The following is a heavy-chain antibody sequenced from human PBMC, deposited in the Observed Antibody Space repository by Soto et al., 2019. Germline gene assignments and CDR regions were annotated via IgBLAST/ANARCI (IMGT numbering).Heavy chain of an antibody. CDR3: AKSCSSGWYGWFDP. CDR1: GFSLRTSGVG. J-gene: IGHJ5*02. Sequence: ASGPTLVNPTQTLTLTCIFSGFSLRTSGVGVGWIRQPPGKALEWLGFIYWNDDKRYSPSLKSRLTITKDTSKNQVVLTMTNMDPVDTATYYCAKSCSSGWYGWFDPWCQGTLVTVSS. V-gene: IGHV2-5*01. CDR2: IYWNDDK. D-gene: IGHD6-19*01.